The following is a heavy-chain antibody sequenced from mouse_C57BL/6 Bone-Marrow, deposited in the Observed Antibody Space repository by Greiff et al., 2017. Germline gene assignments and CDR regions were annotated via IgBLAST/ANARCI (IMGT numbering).Heavy chain of an antibody. CDR3: ARNPLYDYGSSQYYFDY. CDR2: IYPGDGDT. D-gene: IGHD1-1*01. Sequence: QVQLQQSGAELVKPGASVKISCKASGYAFSSYWMNWVKQRPGKGLEWIGQIYPGDGDTNYNGKFKGKATLTADKSSSTAYMQLSSLTSEDSAVYFCARNPLYDYGSSQYYFDYWGQGTTLTVSS. CDR1: GYAFSSYW. V-gene: IGHV1-80*01. J-gene: IGHJ2*01.